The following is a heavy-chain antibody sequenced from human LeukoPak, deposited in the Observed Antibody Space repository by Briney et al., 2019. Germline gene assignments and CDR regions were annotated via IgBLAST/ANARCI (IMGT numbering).Heavy chain of an antibody. J-gene: IGHJ4*02. CDR3: AKDGPYSSGWYGYFDY. CDR2: IYSAGSI. V-gene: IGHV3-53*05. Sequence: GGSLRLSCVASGLIVSSNYMTWVRQAPGKGLEWVSIIYSAGSIDYADSVKGRFTISRDNSKNTLYLQMNSLRAEDTAVYYCAKDGPYSSGWYGYFDYWGQGTLVTVSS. D-gene: IGHD6-19*01. CDR1: GLIVSSNY.